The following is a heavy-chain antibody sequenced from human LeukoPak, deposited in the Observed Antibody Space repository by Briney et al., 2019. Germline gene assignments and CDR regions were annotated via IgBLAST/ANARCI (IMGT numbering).Heavy chain of an antibody. J-gene: IGHJ5*02. CDR1: GGSISSHY. Sequence: SETHSLPRTVSGGSISSHYWSWVRPPPRKGLEWVGYIHYLGRTNSNPSLKSRVTMSVDTSKNQVSLRLTSVTAADTAVYYCARSNYYDNNGFPFDPWGQGTLVTVSS. CDR2: IHYLGRT. V-gene: IGHV4-59*11. D-gene: IGHD3-22*01. CDR3: ARSNYYDNNGFPFDP.